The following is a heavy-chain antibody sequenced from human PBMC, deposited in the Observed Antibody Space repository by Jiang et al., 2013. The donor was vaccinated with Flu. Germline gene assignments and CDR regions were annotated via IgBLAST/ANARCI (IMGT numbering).Heavy chain of an antibody. CDR2: INTGNGNT. CDR1: GYTFTKFG. V-gene: IGHV1-3*04. Sequence: SGAEVKKPGASVRVPAKASGYTFTKFGIHWVRQAPGQRLEWMGWINTGNGNTEYSQKFQGRVTITSDTSASTTYMELSSLRSEDTTVYYCATLGLGADVDYWGQGTLVTVSS. D-gene: IGHD1-26*01. CDR3: ATLGLGADVDY. J-gene: IGHJ4*02.